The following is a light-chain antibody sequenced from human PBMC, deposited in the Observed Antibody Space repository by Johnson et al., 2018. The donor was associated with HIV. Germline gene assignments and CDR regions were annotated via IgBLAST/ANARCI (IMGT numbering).Light chain of an antibody. CDR1: SSNIGNNY. J-gene: IGLJ1*01. CDR2: DNN. Sequence: QSVLTQPPSVSAAPGQKVTISCSGSSSNIGNNYVSWYQQLPGTAPKLLIYDNNKRPSGIPARFSGSKSATSATLDITGLQTGDEADYYCGTWDNRPRAGVCGSGTKVTVL. V-gene: IGLV1-51*01. CDR3: GTWDNRPRAGV.